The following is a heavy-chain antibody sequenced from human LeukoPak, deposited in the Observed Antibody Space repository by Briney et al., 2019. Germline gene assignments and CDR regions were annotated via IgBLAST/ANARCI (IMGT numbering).Heavy chain of an antibody. CDR2: INPNSGGT. CDR3: ARGWGGSPTRHLGGGRYCSGGSCYPGY. Sequence: GASVKVSCKASGYTFTGYYMHWVRQAPGQGLEWMGWINPNSGGTNYAQKFQGRVTMTRDTSISTAYMELSRLRSDDTAVYYCARGWGGSPTRHLGGGRYCSGGSCYPGYWGQGTLVTVSS. V-gene: IGHV1-2*02. D-gene: IGHD2-15*01. J-gene: IGHJ4*02. CDR1: GYTFTGYY.